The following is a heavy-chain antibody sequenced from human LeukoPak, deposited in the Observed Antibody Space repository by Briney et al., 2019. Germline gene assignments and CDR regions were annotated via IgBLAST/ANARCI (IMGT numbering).Heavy chain of an antibody. V-gene: IGHV3-23*01. CDR2: ISGSGGST. D-gene: IGHD3-22*01. CDR3: ARVVYYDSSGAPYYFDY. Sequence: PGGPLRLSCAASGFTFSSDAMSWVRQAPGKGVEWVSAISGSGGSTYYADSVKGRFTISRDNSKNTLYLQMNRLRAEDTAVYYCARVVYYDSSGAPYYFDYWGQGTLVTVSS. J-gene: IGHJ4*02. CDR1: GFTFSSDA.